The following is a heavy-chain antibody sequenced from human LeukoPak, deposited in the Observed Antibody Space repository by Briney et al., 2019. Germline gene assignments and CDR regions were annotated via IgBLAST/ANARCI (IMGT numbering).Heavy chain of an antibody. CDR2: MNPNSGNT. CDR3: ARGFKMVRGRYCYYMDV. J-gene: IGHJ6*03. CDR1: GYTFTSYD. Sequence: ASVKVSCKASGYTFTSYDINWVRQATGQGLEWMGWMNPNSGNTGYAQKFQGRVTMTRNTSISTAYMELSSLRSEDTAVYYCARGFKMVRGRYCYYMDVWGKGTTVTISS. V-gene: IGHV1-8*01. D-gene: IGHD3-10*01.